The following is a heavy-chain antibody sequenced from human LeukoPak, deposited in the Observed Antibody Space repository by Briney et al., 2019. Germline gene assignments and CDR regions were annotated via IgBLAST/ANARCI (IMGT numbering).Heavy chain of an antibody. D-gene: IGHD2-2*01. V-gene: IGHV4-38-2*02. CDR3: ARDRGEVVVPAAADP. Sequence: SETLSLTCTVSGYSISSGYYWGWIRQPPGKGLEWIGSIYHSGSTYYNPSLKSRVIISVDTSKNQFSLKLSSVTAADTAVYYCARDRGEVVVPAAADPWGQGTLVTVSS. J-gene: IGHJ5*02. CDR1: GYSISSGYY. CDR2: IYHSGST.